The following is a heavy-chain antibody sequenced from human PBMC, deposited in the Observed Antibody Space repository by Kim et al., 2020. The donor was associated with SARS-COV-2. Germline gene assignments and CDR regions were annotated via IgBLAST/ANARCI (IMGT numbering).Heavy chain of an antibody. CDR1: GGTFSSYA. V-gene: IGHV1-69*13. CDR2: IIPIFGTA. Sequence: SVKVSCKASGGTFSSYAISWVRQAPGQGLEWMGGIIPIFGTANYAQKFQGRVTITADESTSTAYMELSSLRSEDTAVYYCARGGGFGTMVRGATTYGMDVWGQGTTVTVSS. CDR3: ARGGGFGTMVRGATTYGMDV. J-gene: IGHJ6*02. D-gene: IGHD3-10*01.